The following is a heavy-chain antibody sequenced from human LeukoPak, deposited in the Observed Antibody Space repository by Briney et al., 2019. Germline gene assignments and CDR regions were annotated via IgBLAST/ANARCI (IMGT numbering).Heavy chain of an antibody. Sequence: PSQTLSLTCTVSGGSISSGSYYWSWIRQPAGRGLEWIGRIYTSGSTNYNPSLKSRVTISVDTSKNQFSLKLSSVTAADTAVYYCAREGEYIVVVPAANWFDPWGQGTLVTVSS. CDR2: IYTSGST. CDR1: GGSISSGSYY. J-gene: IGHJ5*02. CDR3: AREGEYIVVVPAANWFDP. V-gene: IGHV4-61*02. D-gene: IGHD2-2*01.